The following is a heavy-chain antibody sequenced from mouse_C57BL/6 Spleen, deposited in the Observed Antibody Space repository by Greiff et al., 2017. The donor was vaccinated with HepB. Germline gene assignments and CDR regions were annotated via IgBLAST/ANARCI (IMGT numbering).Heavy chain of an antibody. J-gene: IGHJ4*01. CDR1: GFSLTSYG. CDR2: IWSDGST. V-gene: IGHV2-6-1*01. Sequence: VHLVESGPGLVAPSQSLSITCTVSGFSLTSYGVHWVRQPPGKGLEWLVVIWSDGSTTYNSALKSRLSISKDNSKSQVFLKMNSLQTDDTAMYYCARHPYGSSYYYYAMDYWGQGTSVTVSS. CDR3: ARHPYGSSYYYYAMDY. D-gene: IGHD1-1*01.